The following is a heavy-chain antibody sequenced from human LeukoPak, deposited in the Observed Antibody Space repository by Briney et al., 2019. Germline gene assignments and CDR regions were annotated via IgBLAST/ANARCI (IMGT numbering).Heavy chain of an antibody. D-gene: IGHD1-26*01. V-gene: IGHV3-21*04. Sequence: SGGSLRLSCAASGFTFSRNSMTWVRQAPGKGLEWVSSISTSSSYIYYADSVKGRFTISRDNAKKLLYLQMNSLRAEDTAVYYCAKEIRGSYYVDYFDDWGQGTLVTVSS. J-gene: IGHJ4*02. CDR3: AKEIRGSYYVDYFDD. CDR2: ISTSSSYI. CDR1: GFTFSRNS.